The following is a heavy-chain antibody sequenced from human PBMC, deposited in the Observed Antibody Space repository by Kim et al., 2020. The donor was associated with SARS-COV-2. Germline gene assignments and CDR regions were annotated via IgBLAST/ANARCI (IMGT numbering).Heavy chain of an antibody. CDR3: AREVNIVATIRDDY. V-gene: IGHV7-4-1*02. CDR2: INTNTGNP. J-gene: IGHJ4*02. CDR1: GYTFTSYA. Sequence: ASVKVSCKASGYTFTSYAMNWVRQAPGQGLEWMGWINTNTGNPTYAQGFTGRFVFSLDTSVSTAYLQISSLKAEDTAVYYCAREVNIVATIRDDYWGQGTLVTVSS. D-gene: IGHD5-12*01.